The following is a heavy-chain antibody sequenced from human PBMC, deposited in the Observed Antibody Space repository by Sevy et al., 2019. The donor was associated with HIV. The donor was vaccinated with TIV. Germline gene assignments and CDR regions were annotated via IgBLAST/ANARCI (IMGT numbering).Heavy chain of an antibody. D-gene: IGHD2-2*01. CDR3: ARGPRYCSSTSCYLGY. Sequence: ASVKVSCKASGGTFSSYAISWVRQAPGQGLEWMGGIIPIFGTANYAQKFQGRVTITADKSTSTAYMELSSLGSEDTAVYYCARGPRYCSSTSCYLGYWGQGTLVTVSS. CDR1: GGTFSSYA. V-gene: IGHV1-69*06. CDR2: IIPIFGTA. J-gene: IGHJ4*02.